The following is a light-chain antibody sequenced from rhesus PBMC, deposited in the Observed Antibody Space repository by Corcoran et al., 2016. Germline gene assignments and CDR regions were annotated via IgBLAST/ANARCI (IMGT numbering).Light chain of an antibody. J-gene: IGKJ4*01. V-gene: IGKV1-32*01. CDR2: YAN. CDR3: QQYNSLPLT. CDR1: QGISSY. Sequence: DIQMTQSPSSLSASVGDRVTITCRASQGISSYLNWYQQKPGKAPKLLNYYANRLESGVPSRFSGSGSGTEFTLTISSLQPEGFATYYCQQYNSLPLTFGGGTKVEIK.